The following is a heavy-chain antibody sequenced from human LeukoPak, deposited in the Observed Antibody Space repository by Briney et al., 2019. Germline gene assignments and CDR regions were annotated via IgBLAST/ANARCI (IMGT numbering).Heavy chain of an antibody. V-gene: IGHV3-11*06. D-gene: IGHD2-8*02. CDR2: ISSSSSYT. Sequence: GGSLRLSCAASGFTFSDYYMSWIRQAPGKGLEWVSYISSSSSYTNYADSVRGGFTISRDNAKNSLYLQMNSLRAEDTAVYYCARDLVPSDAFDIWGQGTMVTVSS. CDR1: GFTFSDYY. CDR3: ARDLVPSDAFDI. J-gene: IGHJ3*02.